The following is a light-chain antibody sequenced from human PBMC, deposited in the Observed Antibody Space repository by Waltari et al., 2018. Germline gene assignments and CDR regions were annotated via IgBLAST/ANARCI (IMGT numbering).Light chain of an antibody. J-gene: IGLJ2*01. V-gene: IGLV2-8*01. CDR3: SSYAGSNNYVL. CDR1: SSDVGGYTY. CDR2: EVN. Sequence: QSALTQPPSASGSPGQSVTISCTGTSSDVGGYTYVSWYHKHPGKAPKLMIYEVNNRPSGVPDRFSGSKSGNTASLTVSGLQAEDEADYYCSSYAGSNNYVLFGGGTKLTVL.